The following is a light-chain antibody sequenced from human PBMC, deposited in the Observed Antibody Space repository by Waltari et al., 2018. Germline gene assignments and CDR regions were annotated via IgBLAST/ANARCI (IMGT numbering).Light chain of an antibody. CDR1: SSDVGGYDY. Sequence: QSALTQPASVSVSPGQSITISCTGTSSDVGGYDYVSWYQQHPAKAPKLILYDVSNRPLEGSPLFSGSKSGNTASLTISGLQADDEAEYYCGSYTSSTTLAFGTGTKVTVL. J-gene: IGLJ1*01. V-gene: IGLV2-14*03. CDR2: DVS. CDR3: GSYTSSTTLA.